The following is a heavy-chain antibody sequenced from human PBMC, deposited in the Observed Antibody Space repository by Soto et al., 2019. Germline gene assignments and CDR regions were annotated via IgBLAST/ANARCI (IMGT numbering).Heavy chain of an antibody. CDR2: INPNSGGT. V-gene: IGHV1-2*04. Sequence: ASVKVSCKASGYTFTSYYMHWVRQAPGQGLEWMGWINPNSGGTNYAQKFQGWVTMTRDTFISTAYMELSRLRSDDTAVYYCARNGDYGDYAGAFDIWGQGTMVTVSS. CDR1: GYTFTSYY. D-gene: IGHD4-17*01. CDR3: ARNGDYGDYAGAFDI. J-gene: IGHJ3*02.